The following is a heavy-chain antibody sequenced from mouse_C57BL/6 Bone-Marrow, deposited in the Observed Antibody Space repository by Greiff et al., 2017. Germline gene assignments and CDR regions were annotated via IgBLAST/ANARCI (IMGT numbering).Heavy chain of an antibody. CDR2: IHPNSGST. CDR3: ARDGILRSFDY. V-gene: IGHV1-64*01. Sequence: QVQLQQPGAELVKPGASVKLSCKASGYTFTSYWMHWVKQRPGQGLEWIGMIHPNSGSTNYNEKFKSKATLTVDKSSSTAYMQLSSLTSEDSAVYYGARDGILRSFDYWGQGTTLTVSS. J-gene: IGHJ2*01. D-gene: IGHD1-1*01. CDR1: GYTFTSYW.